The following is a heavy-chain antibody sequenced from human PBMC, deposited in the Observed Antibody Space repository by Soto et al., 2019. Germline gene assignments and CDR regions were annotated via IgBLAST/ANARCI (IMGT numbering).Heavy chain of an antibody. CDR1: GFTFSNYG. CDR2: ISDDGSNK. J-gene: IGHJ6*02. D-gene: IGHD3-3*01. V-gene: IGHV3-30*18. Sequence: GVSLKISCASSGFTFSNYGMHWVRQPPGKGLEWGAFISDDGSNKYYADSMKGRFTMSRDNSKRTLYLQMSSLRVEDTDVYYCTKRRNVLRFLEWSSGMEVWGQGTTVTVSS. CDR3: TKRRNVLRFLEWSSGMEV.